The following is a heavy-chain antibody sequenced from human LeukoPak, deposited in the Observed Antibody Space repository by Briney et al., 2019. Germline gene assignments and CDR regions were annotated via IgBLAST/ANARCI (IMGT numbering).Heavy chain of an antibody. CDR1: GGSISSYY. CDR3: ERDRGAYGSGSYRYYYYGMDV. CDR2: ICYSGST. J-gene: IGHJ6*02. D-gene: IGHD3-10*01. Sequence: SETLSLTCTVSGGSISSYYWSWIRQPPVKGLEWIGYICYSGSTNYSPSLKSRVTISVDTSKTQFSMKLSSVTAADTAVYYCERDRGAYGSGSYRYYYYGMDVWGQGTTVTVSS. V-gene: IGHV4-59*01.